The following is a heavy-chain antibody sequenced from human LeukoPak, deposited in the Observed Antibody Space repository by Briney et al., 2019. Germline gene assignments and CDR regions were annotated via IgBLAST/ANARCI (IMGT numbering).Heavy chain of an antibody. CDR2: INHSGST. J-gene: IGHJ4*02. D-gene: IGHD3-3*01. V-gene: IGHV4-34*01. Sequence: SETLSLTCAVYGGSFSGYYWSWLRQPPGKGLEWIGEINHSGSTNYNPSLKSRVTISVDTSKNQFSLKLSSVPAADTAVYYCARGYDLLIGDSVGHFDYWGQGTLVTVSS. CDR1: GGSFSGYY. CDR3: ARGYDLLIGDSVGHFDY.